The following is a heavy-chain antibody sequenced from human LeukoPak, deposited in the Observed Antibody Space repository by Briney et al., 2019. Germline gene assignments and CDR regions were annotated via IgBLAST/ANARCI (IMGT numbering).Heavy chain of an antibody. CDR3: ARKDRADTHYGDSGYFDY. D-gene: IGHD4-17*01. CDR2: IYHSGST. Sequence: PSETLSLTCTVSGGSISSYYWGWIRQPPGKGLEWIGSIYHSGSTYYNPSLKSRVTISVDTSKNQFSLKLSSVTAADTAVYYCARKDRADTHYGDSGYFDYWGQGTLVTVSS. J-gene: IGHJ4*02. V-gene: IGHV4-38-2*02. CDR1: GGSISSYY.